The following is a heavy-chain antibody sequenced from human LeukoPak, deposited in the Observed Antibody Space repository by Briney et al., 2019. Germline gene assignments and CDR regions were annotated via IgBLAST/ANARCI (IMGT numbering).Heavy chain of an antibody. V-gene: IGHV3-48*04. CDR3: ARLDSSGFDY. J-gene: IGHJ4*02. Sequence: PGGSLRLSCAASGFTFSNYWMHWVRQAPGKGLEWVSYISSSGCSIYYADSVKGRFTISRDNAKKSLYLQMNSLRAEDTAVYYCARLDSSGFDYWGQGTLVSVSS. CDR1: GFTFSNYW. CDR2: ISSSGCSI. D-gene: IGHD3-22*01.